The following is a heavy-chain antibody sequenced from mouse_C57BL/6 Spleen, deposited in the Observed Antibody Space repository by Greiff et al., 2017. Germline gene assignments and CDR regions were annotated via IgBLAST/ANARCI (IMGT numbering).Heavy chain of an antibody. CDR2: IDPSDSYT. CDR3: ARTTMITTGYYYAMDD. Sequence: VQLQQPGAELVMPGASVKLSCKASGYTFTSYWMHWVKQRPGQGLEWIGEIDPSDSYTNYNQKFKGKSTLTVDKSSSTAYMQLSSLTSEDSAVYYCARTTMITTGYYYAMDDWGQGTSVTVSS. CDR1: GYTFTSYW. V-gene: IGHV1-69*01. J-gene: IGHJ4*01. D-gene: IGHD2-4*01.